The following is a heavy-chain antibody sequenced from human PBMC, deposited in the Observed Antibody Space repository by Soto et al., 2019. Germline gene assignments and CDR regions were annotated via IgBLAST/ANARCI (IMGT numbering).Heavy chain of an antibody. J-gene: IGHJ6*02. CDR1: GYTFTGYY. D-gene: IGHD3-10*01. CDR2: INPNSGGT. Sequence: WASVKVSCKASGYTFTGYYMHWVRQAPGQGLEWMGWINPNSGGTNYAQKFQGRVTMTRDTSISTAYMELSRLRSDDTAVYYCAREKMVRGVPRLYYGMDVWGQGTTVTVSS. CDR3: AREKMVRGVPRLYYGMDV. V-gene: IGHV1-2*02.